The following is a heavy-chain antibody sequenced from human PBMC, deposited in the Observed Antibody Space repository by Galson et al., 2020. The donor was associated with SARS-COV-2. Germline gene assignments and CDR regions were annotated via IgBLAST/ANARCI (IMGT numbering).Heavy chain of an antibody. D-gene: IGHD3-3*01. Sequence: SETLSLSCSVSGYSISSNYYWGWIRQTPGKGLEWIGNIYHSGSTNYNPSLKSRVTISVDTSKNQFFLTLRSVTAADTAVYYCARDAYYDFWSDFLIKDDFWGQGTLVTVSS. J-gene: IGHJ4*02. CDR2: IYHSGST. CDR3: ARDAYYDFWSDFLIKDDF. V-gene: IGHV4-38-2*02. CDR1: GYSISSNYY.